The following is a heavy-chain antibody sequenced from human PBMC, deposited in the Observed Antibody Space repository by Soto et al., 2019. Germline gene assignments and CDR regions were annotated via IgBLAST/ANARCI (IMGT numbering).Heavy chain of an antibody. CDR2: ISYDGSKK. Sequence: GGSLRLSCAASGFTFGSYGMHWVRQAPGKGLEWVAGISYDGSKKYYGESVKGRFTISRDNAKNSLYLQMNSLRVEDTAVYYCVRLEAPGYYYGMDVWGQGTTVTVSS. CDR3: VRLEAPGYYYGMDV. V-gene: IGHV3-30*03. J-gene: IGHJ6*02. CDR1: GFTFGSYG.